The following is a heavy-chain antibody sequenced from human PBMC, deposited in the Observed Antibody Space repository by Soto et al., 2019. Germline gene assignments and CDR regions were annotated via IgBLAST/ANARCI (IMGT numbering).Heavy chain of an antibody. Sequence: QVQLVQSGAEVKKPGASVRISCRASGYSFTSTYVHWVGQAPGQGPEWMGIINPAGGTTYYAQKFQGRLTITSDTSTDTVFMDLNDLTSEDTAVYFCALKVVTYYDNWGQGTLLTVSS. CDR3: ALKVVTYYDN. D-gene: IGHD2-21*02. V-gene: IGHV1-46*01. J-gene: IGHJ4*02. CDR1: GYSFTSTY. CDR2: INPAGGTT.